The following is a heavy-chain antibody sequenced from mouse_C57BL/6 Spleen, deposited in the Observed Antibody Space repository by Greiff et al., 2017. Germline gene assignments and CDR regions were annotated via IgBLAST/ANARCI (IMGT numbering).Heavy chain of an antibody. CDR3: AKPYGSSLDY. J-gene: IGHJ2*01. Sequence: VKLQQPGAELVKPGASVKLSCKASGYTFTSYWMQWVKQRPGQGLEWIGEIDPSDSYTNYNQKFKGKATLTVDTSSSTAYMQLSSLTSEDSSVYYCAKPYGSSLDYWGQGTTLTVSS. CDR1: GYTFTSYW. CDR2: IDPSDSYT. V-gene: IGHV1-50*01. D-gene: IGHD1-1*01.